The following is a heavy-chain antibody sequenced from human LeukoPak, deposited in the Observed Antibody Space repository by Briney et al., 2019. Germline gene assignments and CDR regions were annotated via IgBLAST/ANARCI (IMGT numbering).Heavy chain of an antibody. Sequence: GGSLRLSCAASGFTFSSYAMHWVRQAPGKGLEWVAVISYDGSNKYYADSVKGRFTISRDNSKNTLYLQMNSPRAEDTAVYYCASLEIVVMVAVPFESNWFDPWGQGTLVTVSS. CDR1: GFTFSSYA. D-gene: IGHD2-15*01. V-gene: IGHV3-30-3*01. J-gene: IGHJ5*02. CDR2: ISYDGSNK. CDR3: ASLEIVVMVAVPFESNWFDP.